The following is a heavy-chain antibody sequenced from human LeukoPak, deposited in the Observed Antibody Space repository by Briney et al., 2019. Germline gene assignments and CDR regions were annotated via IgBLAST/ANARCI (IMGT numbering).Heavy chain of an antibody. V-gene: IGHV3-48*01. Sequence: HPGGSLRLSCAASGFTFSSYSMNWVRQAPGKGLEWVSYISSSSSTIYYADSVKGRFTISRDNSKNTLYLQINSLRAEDTAVYYCAKARQRWASYDAFDIWGQGTMVTVSS. CDR2: ISSSSSTI. D-gene: IGHD4-23*01. J-gene: IGHJ3*02. CDR3: AKARQRWASYDAFDI. CDR1: GFTFSSYS.